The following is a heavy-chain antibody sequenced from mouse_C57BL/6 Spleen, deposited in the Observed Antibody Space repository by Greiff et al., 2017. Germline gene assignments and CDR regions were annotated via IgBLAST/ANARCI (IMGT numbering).Heavy chain of an antibody. Sequence: QAQLQQSGAELVKPGASVKISCKASGYAFSSYWMNWVKQRPGKGLEWIGQIYPGDGDTNYNGKFKGKATLTADKSSSKAYMQLSSLTSEDSAVYFCARGGYYGNFDYWGQGTTLTVSS. J-gene: IGHJ2*01. CDR1: GYAFSSYW. CDR2: IYPGDGDT. D-gene: IGHD1-1*01. V-gene: IGHV1-80*01. CDR3: ARGGYYGNFDY.